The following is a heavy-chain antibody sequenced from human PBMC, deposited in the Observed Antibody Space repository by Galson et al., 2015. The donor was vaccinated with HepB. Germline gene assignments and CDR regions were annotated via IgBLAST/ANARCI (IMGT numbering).Heavy chain of an antibody. V-gene: IGHV1-18*01. CDR2: VTGNEESA. J-gene: IGHJ6*02. D-gene: IGHD1-7*01. CDR1: GYDFNKYG. Sequence: SVKVSCKASGYDFNKYGLSWVRQAPGQRPEWMGWVTGNEESANYYPKFKGRATMTTQTSTGTAYMEMRSLGSDDTAVYYCARDSRLELQLNNYYSYGMDVWGQGTAIIVS. CDR3: ARDSRLELQLNNYYSYGMDV.